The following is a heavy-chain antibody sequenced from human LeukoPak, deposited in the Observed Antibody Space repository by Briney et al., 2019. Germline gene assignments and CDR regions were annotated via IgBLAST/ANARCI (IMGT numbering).Heavy chain of an antibody. CDR3: AKDLTHSWPDAFDI. Sequence: PGGSLRLSCAASGFTSSSYGMHWVRQAPGKGLEWVAVISYDGSNKYYADSVKGRFTISRDNSKNTLYLQMNSLRAEDTAVYYCAKDLTHSWPDAFDIWGQGTMVAVSS. CDR2: ISYDGSNK. CDR1: GFTSSSYG. J-gene: IGHJ3*02. V-gene: IGHV3-30*18. D-gene: IGHD2-15*01.